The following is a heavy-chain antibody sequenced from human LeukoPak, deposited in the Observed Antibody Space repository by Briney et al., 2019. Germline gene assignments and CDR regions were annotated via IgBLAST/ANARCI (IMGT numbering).Heavy chain of an antibody. J-gene: IGHJ4*02. CDR1: GASISDSDYY. D-gene: IGHD5-24*01. CDR2: IYTSGST. CDR3: ARAKRWLPFDY. Sequence: SQTLSLTCNVSGASISDSDYYWSWIRQPAGKGLEWIGRIYTSGSTNYNPSLKSRVTISVDTSKNQFSLKLDSVTAADTAVYYCARAKRWLPFDYWGQGTLVTVSS. V-gene: IGHV4-61*02.